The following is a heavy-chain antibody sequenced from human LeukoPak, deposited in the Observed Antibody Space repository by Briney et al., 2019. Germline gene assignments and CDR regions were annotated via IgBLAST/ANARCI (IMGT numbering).Heavy chain of an antibody. CDR1: GFTFSSYA. Sequence: GGSLRLSCAASGFTFSSYAMHWVRQAPGKGLEWVAVISYDGSNKYYADSVKGRFTISRDNSTNTLYLQMNSLRAEDTALYYCACSYSSSWYGYWGQGTLVTVSS. D-gene: IGHD6-13*01. CDR2: ISYDGSNK. V-gene: IGHV3-30*04. CDR3: ACSYSSSWYGY. J-gene: IGHJ4*02.